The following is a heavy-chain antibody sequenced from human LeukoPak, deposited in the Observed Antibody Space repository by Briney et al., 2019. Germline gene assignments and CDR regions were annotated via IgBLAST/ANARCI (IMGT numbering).Heavy chain of an antibody. V-gene: IGHV3-21*01. CDR3: ARGYSYGSWYFDY. CDR2: ISSSRSYI. Sequence: GGSLRLSCAASGFTFSSYSMNWVRQAPGKGLEWVSSISSSRSYIYYADSVKGRFTISRDNAKNSLYLQMNSLRAEDTAVYYCARGYSYGSWYFDYWGQGTLVTVSS. J-gene: IGHJ4*02. CDR1: GFTFSSYS. D-gene: IGHD5-18*01.